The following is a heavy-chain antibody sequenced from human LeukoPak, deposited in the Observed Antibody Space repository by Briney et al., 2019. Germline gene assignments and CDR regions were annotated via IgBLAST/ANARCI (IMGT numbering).Heavy chain of an antibody. CDR1: GGTFSSYA. D-gene: IGHD6-13*01. V-gene: IGHV1-69*05. CDR3: ARDVIAAAGRGWFDP. J-gene: IGHJ5*02. CDR2: IIPIFGTA. Sequence: SVKVSCKASGGTFSSYAISWVRQAPGQGLEWMGGIIPIFGTANYAQKFQGRVTITTDESTSTAYMELSSLGSEDTAVYYCARDVIAAAGRGWFDPWGQGTLVTVSS.